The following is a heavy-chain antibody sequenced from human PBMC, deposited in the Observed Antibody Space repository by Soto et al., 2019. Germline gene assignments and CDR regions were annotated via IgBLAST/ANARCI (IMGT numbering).Heavy chain of an antibody. J-gene: IGHJ6*02. V-gene: IGHV1-18*01. CDR1: GYTFTSYG. CDR3: AREYANYYDSSGYDYYYYGMDV. CDR2: ISAYNGNT. D-gene: IGHD3-22*01. Sequence: ASVKVSCKASGYTFTSYGISWVRQAPGQGLEWMGWISAYNGNTNYAQKLQGRVTMTTDTSTSTAYMELRSLRSDDTAVYYCAREYANYYDSSGYDYYYYGMDVWGQGTTVTVSS.